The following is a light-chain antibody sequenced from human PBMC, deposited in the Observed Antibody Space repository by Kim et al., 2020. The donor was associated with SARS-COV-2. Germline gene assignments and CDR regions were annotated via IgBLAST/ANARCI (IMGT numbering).Light chain of an antibody. J-gene: IGKJ2*01. V-gene: IGKV1-5*01. Sequence: GGGVIITCRASQSIGTWLAWYQQRPGKAPQLLIYDASTLETGVPSRFSGRGSGTDFTLTISSLQPDDSATYYCQHYKKLSPEYTFGQGTKLEI. CDR3: QHYKKLSPEYT. CDR1: QSIGTW. CDR2: DAS.